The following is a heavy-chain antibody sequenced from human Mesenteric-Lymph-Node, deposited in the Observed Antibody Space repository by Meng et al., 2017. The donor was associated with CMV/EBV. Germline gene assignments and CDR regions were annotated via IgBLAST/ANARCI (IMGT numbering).Heavy chain of an antibody. D-gene: IGHD2-2*01. CDR1: GFTFSTYG. CDR3: AGCSTCYYNFYYNGMDV. Sequence: GGSLRLSCAASGFTFSTYGMHWVRQAPGKGLEWVAFIRYDGSNKYYADSVKGRFTISRDNSKNSLYLQMNSLRAEDTAVYYCAGCSTCYYNFYYNGMDVWGQGTTVTVSS. V-gene: IGHV3-30*02. CDR2: IRYDGSNK. J-gene: IGHJ6*02.